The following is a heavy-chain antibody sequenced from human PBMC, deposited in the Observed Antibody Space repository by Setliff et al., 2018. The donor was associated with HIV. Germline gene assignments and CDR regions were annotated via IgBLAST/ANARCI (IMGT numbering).Heavy chain of an antibody. CDR1: GGTFSSYP. Sequence: GASVKVSCKASGGTFSSYPISWVRQAPGQGLEWMGGIIPIFGTTHYAQKFQGRVTVTADESTSTAYMQLCSLRSDDTAVYYCARGRNYDSSGYGDYYYYMDVWGKGTTVTVSS. CDR3: ARGRNYDSSGYGDYYYYMDV. D-gene: IGHD3-22*01. V-gene: IGHV1-69*13. CDR2: IIPIFGTT. J-gene: IGHJ6*03.